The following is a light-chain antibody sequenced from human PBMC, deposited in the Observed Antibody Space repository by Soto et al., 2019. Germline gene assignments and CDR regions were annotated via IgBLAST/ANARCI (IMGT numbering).Light chain of an antibody. J-gene: IGLJ2*01. CDR1: SSDVGAYHY. V-gene: IGLV2-14*01. Sequence: QSALTQPASVSGSPGQSITISCTGTSSDVGAYHYVSWYQQHPGKAPKLMIYDVSNRPSGVSNRFSGSKSGNTASLTISGLQAEDEADYYCSSYTSSSTGVFGGGTTLTVL. CDR2: DVS. CDR3: SSYTSSSTGV.